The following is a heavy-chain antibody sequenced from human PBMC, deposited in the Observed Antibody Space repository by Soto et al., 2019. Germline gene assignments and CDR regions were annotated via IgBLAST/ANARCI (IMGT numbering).Heavy chain of an antibody. V-gene: IGHV1-69*13. CDR1: GYTFTGYY. Sequence: ASVKVSCKASGYTFTGYYMHWVRQAPGQGLEWMGGIIPIFGTANYAQKFQGRVTITADESTSTVYMELSSLRSEDTAVYYCARTRRDGSLDAFDIWGQGTMVTVSS. J-gene: IGHJ3*02. CDR3: ARTRRDGSLDAFDI. CDR2: IIPIFGTA. D-gene: IGHD5-12*01.